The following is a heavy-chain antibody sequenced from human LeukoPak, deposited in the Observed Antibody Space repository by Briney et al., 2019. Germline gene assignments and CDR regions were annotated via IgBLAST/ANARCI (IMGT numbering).Heavy chain of an antibody. V-gene: IGHV4-38-2*02. J-gene: IGHJ4*02. CDR3: ARAPVVVASFDY. CDR1: GYSISSGYY. Sequence: SETLSLTCTVSGYSISSGYYWGWIRQPPGKGLEWIGSIYYSGSTYYNPSLKSRVTISVDTSKNQFSLKLSSVTAADTAVYYCARAPVVVASFDYWGQGTLVTVSS. D-gene: IGHD2-15*01. CDR2: IYYSGST.